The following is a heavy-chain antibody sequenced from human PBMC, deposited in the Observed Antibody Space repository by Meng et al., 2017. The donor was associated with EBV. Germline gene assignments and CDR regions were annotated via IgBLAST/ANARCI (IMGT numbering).Heavy chain of an antibody. Sequence: VHFVQSWAEGKKPGSAVKVSCKGSGDKFNNFGISWVRQAPGQGLEWMGDINPVFGIANYAESFQGRVTISADTSTRTAYMDLSSLRSDDTAVYYCVRDLWLRIGECVWGQGTLVTVSS. CDR2: INPVFGIA. CDR3: VRDLWLRIGECV. V-gene: IGHV1-69*17. J-gene: IGHJ4*02. CDR1: GDKFNNFG. D-gene: IGHD5-12*01.